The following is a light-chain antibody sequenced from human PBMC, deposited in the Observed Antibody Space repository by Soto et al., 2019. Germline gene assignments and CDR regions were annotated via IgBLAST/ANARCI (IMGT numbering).Light chain of an antibody. Sequence: SYELTQPPSLSVAPGQTARITCGGTNIGSKSVHWYQQKPGQAPVLVVHDDSDRPSGIPERFSGSNSGNTATLTITRVEAGDEADYYCQVWDTTTYHVVFGGGTKLTVL. J-gene: IGLJ3*02. CDR1: NIGSKS. CDR2: DDS. V-gene: IGLV3-21*02. CDR3: QVWDTTTYHVV.